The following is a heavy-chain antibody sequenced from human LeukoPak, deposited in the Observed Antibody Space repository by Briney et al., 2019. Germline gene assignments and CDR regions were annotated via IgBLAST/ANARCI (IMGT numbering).Heavy chain of an antibody. CDR1: GFTFDDYA. CDR3: ARELYGAGGY. D-gene: IGHD4-17*01. V-gene: IGHV3-21*01. J-gene: IGHJ4*02. CDR2: ISSSSSYI. Sequence: GGSLRLSCAASGFTFDDYAMSWVRQGPGKGLEWVSSISSSSSYIYYADSVKGRFTISRDNAKNSLYLQMNSLRAEDTAVYYCARELYGAGGYWGQGTLVTVSS.